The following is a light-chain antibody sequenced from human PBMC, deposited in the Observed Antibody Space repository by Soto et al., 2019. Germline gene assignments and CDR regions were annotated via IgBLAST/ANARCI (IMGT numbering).Light chain of an antibody. CDR1: QNINNY. CDR3: QQCSNWTPLT. Sequence: EIVLTQSPATLSFSPGERATLSCRASQNINNYLAWYQQKPGQAPRLLIYDASNRATGIPARFSGSGSGTDFTLNISSREPEDVGVYYCQQCSNWTPLTFGGGTKVEIK. CDR2: DAS. V-gene: IGKV3-11*01. J-gene: IGKJ4*01.